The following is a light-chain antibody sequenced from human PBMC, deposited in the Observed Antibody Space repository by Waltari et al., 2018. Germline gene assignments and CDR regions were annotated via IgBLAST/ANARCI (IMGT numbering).Light chain of an antibody. V-gene: IGKV3-15*01. CDR1: QYVSSN. J-gene: IGKJ1*01. CDR3: QQYNAWPRT. CDR2: GAS. Sequence: EIVMTLSQATLSLSPGDRATLSCRASQYVSSNLAWYQQKPGQAPRLLIYGASPRATGIPGRFSGSGSGTEFTLSISGLQSEDFALYYCQQYNAWPRTFGQGTKVEIK.